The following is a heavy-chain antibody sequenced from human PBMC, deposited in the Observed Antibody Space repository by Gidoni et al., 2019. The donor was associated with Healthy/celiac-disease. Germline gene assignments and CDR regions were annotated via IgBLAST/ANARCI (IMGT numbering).Heavy chain of an antibody. V-gene: IGHV1-69*01. CDR3: ARDYYGRRDLTNWFDP. Sequence: QVQLVQSGAEVKKPGSSVKVSCKASGGTFSSYAISWVRQAPGQGLEWMGGILPIFGTANYAQKFQGRVTITADESTSTAYMELSSLRSEDTAVYYCARDYYGRRDLTNWFDPWGQGTLVTVSS. J-gene: IGHJ5*02. CDR2: ILPIFGTA. CDR1: GGTFSSYA. D-gene: IGHD3-10*01.